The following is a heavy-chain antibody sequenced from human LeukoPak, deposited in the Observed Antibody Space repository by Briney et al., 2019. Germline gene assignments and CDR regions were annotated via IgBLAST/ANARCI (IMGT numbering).Heavy chain of an antibody. J-gene: IGHJ4*02. D-gene: IGHD6-13*01. CDR1: GFTFSSYW. CDR2: INSDGSST. V-gene: IGHV3-74*01. Sequence: GGSLRLSCAASGFTFSSYWMHWVRQAPGKGLVWVSLINSDGSSTSYADSVKGRFTISRDNAKNTLYLQMNSLRAEDTAVYYCARGASSSWLYYFDYWGQGTLVTVSS. CDR3: ARGASSSWLYYFDY.